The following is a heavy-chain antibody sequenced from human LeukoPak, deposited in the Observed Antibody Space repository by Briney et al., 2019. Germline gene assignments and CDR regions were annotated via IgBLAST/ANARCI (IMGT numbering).Heavy chain of an antibody. V-gene: IGHV4-4*07. J-gene: IGHJ4*02. D-gene: IGHD4-17*01. Sequence: SETLSLTCTVSGGSISSYYWSWIRQPAGEGLEWIGRLHTSGSTHYNPSLKSRVTMSVDTSKNQFSLKLSSVTGADTAVYYCARDFGYGDYFFDDWGQGTLVTVSS. CDR1: GGSISSYY. CDR2: LHTSGST. CDR3: ARDFGYGDYFFDD.